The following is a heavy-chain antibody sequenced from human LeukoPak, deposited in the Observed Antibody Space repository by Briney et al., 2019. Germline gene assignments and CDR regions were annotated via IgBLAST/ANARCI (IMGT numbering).Heavy chain of an antibody. CDR2: ISGSGGST. D-gene: IGHD4-17*01. CDR3: ARAGDYAIDY. J-gene: IGHJ4*02. Sequence: GGSLRLSCAASGFTFSSYAMSWVRQAPGKGLEWVSAISGSGGSTYYADSVKGRFTISRDNSKNSLYLQMNSLRAEDTAVYYCARAGDYAIDYWGQGTLVTVSS. V-gene: IGHV3-23*01. CDR1: GFTFSSYA.